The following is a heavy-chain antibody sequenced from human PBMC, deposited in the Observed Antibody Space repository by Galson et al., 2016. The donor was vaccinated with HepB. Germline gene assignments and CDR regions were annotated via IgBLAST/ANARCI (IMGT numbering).Heavy chain of an antibody. D-gene: IGHD2-15*01. J-gene: IGHJ4*02. CDR1: GYSFTNSW. Sequence: QSGAEVKKPGESLQISCKGSGYSFTNSWIAWVRQMPETGLEWVAIIWPGDSHTRYGPSFEGQVTIPADHAITTAYLQGNRLKASDSAIYYGSRLHCIGTSCFSGSAYFFDYWGQGTLVTVSS. CDR2: IWPGDSHT. CDR3: SRLHCIGTSCFSGSAYFFDY. V-gene: IGHV5-51*01.